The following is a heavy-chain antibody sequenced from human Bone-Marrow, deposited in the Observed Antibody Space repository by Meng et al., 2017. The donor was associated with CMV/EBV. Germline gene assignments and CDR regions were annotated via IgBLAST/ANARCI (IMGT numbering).Heavy chain of an antibody. CDR2: ITGSGGST. J-gene: IGHJ4*02. CDR3: AKAFSSSWYREYYDY. CDR1: GFTFSSYA. D-gene: IGHD6-13*01. Sequence: GESLKISCAASGFTFSSYAMSWVRQAPGKGLEWVSAITGSGGSTYHADSVKGRFTISRDNSKNTLYLQLNSLRAEDTAVYYCAKAFSSSWYREYYDYWGQGTLVPVSS. V-gene: IGHV3-23*01.